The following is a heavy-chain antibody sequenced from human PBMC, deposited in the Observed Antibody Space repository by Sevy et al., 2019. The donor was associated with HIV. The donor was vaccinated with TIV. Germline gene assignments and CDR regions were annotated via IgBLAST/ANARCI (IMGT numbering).Heavy chain of an antibody. D-gene: IGHD3-16*01. J-gene: IGHJ6*03. CDR2: IYKTGST. Sequence: SETLSLICSVSGGSVSSGTYYWSWIRQPPGKGLEWIGHIYKTGSTNYKLSLQSRVTISVDTSTNQCSLRLRSVTAADTAVYYCARVPRGQLWYSGSLGGYYYHMDVWGKGTTVTVSS. CDR3: ARVPRGQLWYSGSLGGYYYHMDV. CDR1: GGSVSSGTYY. V-gene: IGHV4-61*01.